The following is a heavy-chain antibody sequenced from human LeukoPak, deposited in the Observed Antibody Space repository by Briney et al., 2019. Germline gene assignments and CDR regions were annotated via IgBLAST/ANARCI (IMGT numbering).Heavy chain of an antibody. CDR1: GFTFSIYS. V-gene: IGHV3-48*04. D-gene: IGHD2-15*01. J-gene: IGHJ4*02. CDR2: ISSSSSTI. Sequence: GGSLRLSCAASGFTFSIYSMNWVRQAPGKGLEWVSYISSSSSTIYYAESVKGRFTISRDNAKNSLYLQMNSLRAEDTAVYYCAREMVGVAGSFDSWGQGTLVTVSS. CDR3: AREMVGVAGSFDS.